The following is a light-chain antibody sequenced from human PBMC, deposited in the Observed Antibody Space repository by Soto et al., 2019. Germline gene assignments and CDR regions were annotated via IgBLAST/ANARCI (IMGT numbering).Light chain of an antibody. CDR1: QTINRY. CDR3: QQSHSTPQT. CDR2: AAS. Sequence: DIQMTQSPSSLSASVGDRVTITCRASQTINRYLNWYQQKPGKAPKLLIYAASSLQSGVPSRFSGSGSGTDFTLTISSLQSEDFATYYCQQSHSTPQTFGQGTKVEIK. J-gene: IGKJ1*01. V-gene: IGKV1-39*01.